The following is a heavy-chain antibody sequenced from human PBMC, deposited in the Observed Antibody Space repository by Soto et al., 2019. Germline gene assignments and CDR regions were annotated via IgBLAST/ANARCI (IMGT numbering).Heavy chain of an antibody. D-gene: IGHD3-22*01. V-gene: IGHV4-61*03. CDR1: GASVSSGDYY. J-gene: IGHJ4*02. Sequence: QVQLQEACPGLVKPSETLALNCSVSGASVSSGDYYWSWIRQPPGKGLEWIGYIYFSGATSYDPSLKRRVSISIDTFKNHFSLKLKAVTAADTAVYYCVRVHADDSSGYSLDYWGQGILVSV. CDR2: IYFSGAT. CDR3: VRVHADDSSGYSLDY.